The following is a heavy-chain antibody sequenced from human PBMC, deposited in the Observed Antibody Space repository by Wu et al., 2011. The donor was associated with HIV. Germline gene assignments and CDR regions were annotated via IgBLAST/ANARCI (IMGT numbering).Heavy chain of an antibody. D-gene: IGHD3-10*01. J-gene: IGHJ4*02. V-gene: IGHV1-69*18. CDR1: GGTFSTYA. CDR2: IIPIIGPA. Sequence: QVQLVQSGAEMKKPGSSVKVSCKASGGTFSTYAISWVRQAPGEGLEWMGRIIPIIGPANYAQKFQGRVTITADESTNTAYMELSSLRSEGTAVYYCARAPRSGPDYFDYWGQGPWSPSPQ. CDR3: ARAPRSGPDYFDY.